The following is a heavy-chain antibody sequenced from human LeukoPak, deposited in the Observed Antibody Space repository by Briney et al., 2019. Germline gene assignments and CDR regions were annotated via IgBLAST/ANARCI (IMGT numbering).Heavy chain of an antibody. Sequence: SETLSLTCSVSGGSISSYYWSWIRQPPGKGLEWIGYIYYSGSTNYNPSLKSRFTISVDTSKNQFSLKLSSVTAADTAVYYCASGELAPEIDYWGQGTLVTVSS. V-gene: IGHV4-59*01. D-gene: IGHD3-10*01. CDR1: GGSISSYY. CDR2: IYYSGST. J-gene: IGHJ4*02. CDR3: ASGELAPEIDY.